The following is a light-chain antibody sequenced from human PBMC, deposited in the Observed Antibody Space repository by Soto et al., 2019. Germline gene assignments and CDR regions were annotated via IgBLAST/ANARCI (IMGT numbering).Light chain of an antibody. V-gene: IGKV1-9*01. Sequence: DTQLTQSPSFLSASVGDRVTITCRASQAITSYLAWYQQRPGRAPKLLIYAASTLHSGVPSRFSGSGSATEFTLTINGLQPEDFATYYCQQLKNYRIIFGQGTRLEIK. CDR1: QAITSY. CDR2: AAS. J-gene: IGKJ5*01. CDR3: QQLKNYRII.